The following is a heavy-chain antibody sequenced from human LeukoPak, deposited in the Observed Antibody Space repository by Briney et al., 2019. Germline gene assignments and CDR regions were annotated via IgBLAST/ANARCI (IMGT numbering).Heavy chain of an antibody. J-gene: IGHJ4*02. CDR1: GFTFSNYA. Sequence: GGSLRLSCAASGFTFSNYAVGWVRQARGKGLEWVSSISSSSSYIYYADSVKGRFTISRDNAKNSLYLQMNSLRAEDTAVYYCARATYDSSGYHHDYWGQGTLVTVSS. D-gene: IGHD3-22*01. CDR3: ARATYDSSGYHHDY. V-gene: IGHV3-21*01. CDR2: ISSSSSYI.